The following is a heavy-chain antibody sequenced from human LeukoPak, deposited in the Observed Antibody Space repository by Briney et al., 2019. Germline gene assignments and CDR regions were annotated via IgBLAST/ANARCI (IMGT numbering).Heavy chain of an antibody. CDR2: IKSKTDGWTT. D-gene: IGHD6-19*01. CDR1: AFTFSNAW. V-gene: IGHV3-15*01. J-gene: IGHJ4*02. CDR3: TTSGPLAVARSRPLKKIFDY. Sequence: PGGSLRLSCAASAFTFSNAWMSWVRQAPGKGLEWVGRIKSKTDGWTTDYAAPVKGRFTISRDDSKNTLYLQMNSLKTEDTAVYYCTTSGPLAVARSRPLKKIFDYWGQGTLVTVSS.